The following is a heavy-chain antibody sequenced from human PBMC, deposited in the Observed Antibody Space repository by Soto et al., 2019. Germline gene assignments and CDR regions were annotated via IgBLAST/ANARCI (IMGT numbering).Heavy chain of an antibody. V-gene: IGHV4-61*01. CDR2: ISSSGNT. CDR3: ARASIRGGNYASHFAMDV. Sequence: SETLSLTCTVSGGSVSSDYYYWSWIRQPPGRGLEWIGYISSSGNTNYNPSLKSRLTLSVDTSNNQFSLKLKSVTAADTALYYCARASIRGGNYASHFAMDVWGQGTTVTVSS. CDR1: GGSVSSDYYY. D-gene: IGHD4-4*01. J-gene: IGHJ6*02.